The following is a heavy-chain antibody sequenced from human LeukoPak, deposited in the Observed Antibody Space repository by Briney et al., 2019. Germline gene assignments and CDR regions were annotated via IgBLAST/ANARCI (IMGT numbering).Heavy chain of an antibody. Sequence: GGSLRLSCAASGFTFSSYAMHWVRQAPGKGLEWVAVISYDGSNKYYADSVKGRFTISRDNSKNTLYLQMNSLRAEDTAVYYCARDSQQLVYYCFDYWGQGTLVTVSS. CDR2: ISYDGSNK. CDR3: ARDSQQLVYYCFDY. CDR1: GFTFSSYA. V-gene: IGHV3-30-3*01. D-gene: IGHD6-6*01. J-gene: IGHJ4*02.